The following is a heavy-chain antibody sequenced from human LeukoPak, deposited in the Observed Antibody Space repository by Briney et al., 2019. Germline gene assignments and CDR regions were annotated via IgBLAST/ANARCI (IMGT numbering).Heavy chain of an antibody. V-gene: IGHV1-18*01. J-gene: IGHJ4*02. CDR2: ISAYNGNT. CDR1: GYTFTSYG. CDR3: ARELWFGELLTPYFDY. Sequence: EASVKVSCKASGYTFTSYGISWVRQAPGQGLEWMGWISAYNGNTNYAQKLQGRVTMTTDTSTSTAYMELRSLRSDDTAVYYCARELWFGELLTPYFDYWGQGTLVTVSS. D-gene: IGHD3-10*01.